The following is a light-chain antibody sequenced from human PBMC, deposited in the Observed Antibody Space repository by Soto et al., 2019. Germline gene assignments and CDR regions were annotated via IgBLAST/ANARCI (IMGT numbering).Light chain of an antibody. V-gene: IGKV3-15*01. CDR3: QQYNNWPPLT. J-gene: IGKJ4*01. CDR1: QSVSSN. Sequence: EMVMTQSPATLSVSPGERATLSGRASQSVSSNLAWYQQKPGQAPRLLIYGASTRATGIPARFSGSGSGTEFTLTISSLQPEDFAVYYCQQYNNWPPLTFGGGTKVEIK. CDR2: GAS.